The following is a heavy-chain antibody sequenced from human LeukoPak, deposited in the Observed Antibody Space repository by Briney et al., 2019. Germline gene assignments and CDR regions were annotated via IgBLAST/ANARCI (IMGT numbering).Heavy chain of an antibody. V-gene: IGHV4-61*01. D-gene: IGHD1-26*01. CDR1: GGSISSGSYY. CDR3: ARGGQGVGATRYFDF. Sequence: SETLSLTCTVSGGSISSGSYYWSWIRQPPGKGLEWIGSIYYSGNTYYNPSLKSRVTISVDTSKNQFSLKLSSVTAADTAVYYCARGGQGVGATRYFDFWGQGILVPVSS. J-gene: IGHJ4*02. CDR2: IYYSGNT.